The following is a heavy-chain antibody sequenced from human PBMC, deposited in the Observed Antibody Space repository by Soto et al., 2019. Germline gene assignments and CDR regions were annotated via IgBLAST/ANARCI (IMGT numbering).Heavy chain of an antibody. CDR2: ISYSGST. CDR3: ARRYGYYFDY. CDR1: GGSISSSNYY. V-gene: IGHV4-39*02. J-gene: IGHJ4*02. Sequence: SETLSLTCTVSGGSISSSNYYWGWVRQPPGKGLEWIGHISYSGSTYYSPSLKSRVAISVDSSKKHFSLKLSSVTAADTAVYYCARRYGYYFDYWGQGTLVTVSS. D-gene: IGHD3-9*01.